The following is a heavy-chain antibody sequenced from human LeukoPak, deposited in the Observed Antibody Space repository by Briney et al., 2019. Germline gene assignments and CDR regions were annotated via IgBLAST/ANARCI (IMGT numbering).Heavy chain of an antibody. Sequence: GGSLRLSCAASGFTFSSYEMNWVRQALGKGLQWVSDISSSGTTIYYADSVKGRFTISRDNAKNSLYLRMYSLRAEDTALYYCARGLGPDYWGQGTLVTVSS. CDR3: ARGLGPDY. CDR1: GFTFSSYE. CDR2: ISSSGTTI. D-gene: IGHD3-9*01. J-gene: IGHJ4*02. V-gene: IGHV3-48*03.